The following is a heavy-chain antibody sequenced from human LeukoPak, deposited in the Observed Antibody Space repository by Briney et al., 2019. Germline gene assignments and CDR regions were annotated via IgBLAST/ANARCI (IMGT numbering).Heavy chain of an antibody. V-gene: IGHV3-64D*06. CDR3: VKGVGSSGWYGRY. CDR1: GFTFSSYA. Sequence: AGSLRLSCSASGFTFSSYAMHWVRQAPGKGLEYVSAISSNGGSTYYADSVKGRFTISRDNSKNTLYLQMSSLRAEDTAVYYCVKGVGSSGWYGRYWGQGTLVTVSS. CDR2: ISSNGGST. J-gene: IGHJ4*02. D-gene: IGHD6-19*01.